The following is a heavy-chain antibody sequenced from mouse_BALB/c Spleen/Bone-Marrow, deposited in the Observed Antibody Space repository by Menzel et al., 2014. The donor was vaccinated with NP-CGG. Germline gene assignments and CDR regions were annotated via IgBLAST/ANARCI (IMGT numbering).Heavy chain of an antibody. CDR2: INPGSGGT. Sequence: VQLQQSGAELVRPGTSVKVSCKASGYAFTNYLIEWVKQRPGQGLERIGVINPGSGGTNYNEKFKGKATLTADKSSSTAYMQLSSLTSDDSAVYFCAREVRRNYAMDYWSQGTSVTVSS. CDR3: AREVRRNYAMDY. V-gene: IGHV1-54*03. J-gene: IGHJ4*01. D-gene: IGHD2-14*01. CDR1: GYAFTNYL.